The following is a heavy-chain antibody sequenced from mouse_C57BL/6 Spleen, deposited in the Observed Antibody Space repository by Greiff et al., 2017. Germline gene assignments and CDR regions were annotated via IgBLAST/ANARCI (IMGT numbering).Heavy chain of an antibody. CDR2: IDPENGDT. D-gene: IGHD1-1*01. V-gene: IGHV14-4*01. CDR3: TVSYGISILSD. Sequence: VQLQQSGAELVRPGASVKLSCTASGFNIKDDYMHWVKQRPEQGLEWIGWIDPENGDTEYASKFQGQATITADTSSNPAYLQLSSLTSADTAVYYCTVSYGISILSDWGEGSL. CDR1: GFNIKDDY. J-gene: IGHJ3*01.